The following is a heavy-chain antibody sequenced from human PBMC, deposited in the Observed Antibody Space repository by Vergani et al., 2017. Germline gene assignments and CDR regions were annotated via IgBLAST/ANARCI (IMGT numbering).Heavy chain of an antibody. CDR1: GCTFSSYA. D-gene: IGHD6-19*01. CDR3: ARDLPNAIAVAGTGGRWFDP. Sequence: QVQLVESGGGVVQPGRSLRLSCAASGCTFSSYAMHWVRQAPGKGLEWVAVISYDGSNKYYADSVKGRFTISRDNSKNTLYLQMNSLRAEDTAVYYCARDLPNAIAVAGTGGRWFDPWGQGTLVTVSS. V-gene: IGHV3-30-3*01. J-gene: IGHJ5*02. CDR2: ISYDGSNK.